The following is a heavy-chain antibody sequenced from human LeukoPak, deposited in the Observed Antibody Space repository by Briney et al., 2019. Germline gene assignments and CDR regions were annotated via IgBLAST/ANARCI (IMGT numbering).Heavy chain of an antibody. J-gene: IGHJ4*02. CDR2: IYSAGST. D-gene: IGHD6-13*01. CDR1: GFTVSTNY. CDR3: AKGRTGYIPDS. V-gene: IGHV3-53*01. Sequence: GGSLRLSCATSGFTVSTNYMNWVRQAPGKGLEWVSVIYSAGSTYYADSVKGRFTISRDNSKNTLYLQMNSLTAEDTAVYYCAKGRTGYIPDSWGQGTLVTVSS.